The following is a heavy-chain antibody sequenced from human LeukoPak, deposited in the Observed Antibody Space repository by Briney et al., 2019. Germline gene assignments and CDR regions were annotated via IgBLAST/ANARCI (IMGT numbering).Heavy chain of an antibody. J-gene: IGHJ4*02. Sequence: SETLSLTWIVAGPSVSSYYWSWIRPPPGEGLEWIGYIYYSGSTTYNPSFKTRVTIPVAKPKNQFSLKLSSVTAADTAVYYCARVDSSSWYYFDYWGQGTLVTVSS. V-gene: IGHV4-59*02. CDR3: ARVDSSSWYYFDY. CDR1: GPSVSSYY. CDR2: IYYSGST. D-gene: IGHD6-13*01.